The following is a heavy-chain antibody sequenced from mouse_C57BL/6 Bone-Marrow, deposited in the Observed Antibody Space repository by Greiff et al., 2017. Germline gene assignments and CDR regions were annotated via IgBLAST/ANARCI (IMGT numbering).Heavy chain of an antibody. D-gene: IGHD2-3*01. J-gene: IGHJ3*01. CDR2: ISYDGSN. Sequence: EVKLMESGPGLVKPSQSLSLTCSVTGYSITSGYYWNWIRQFPGNQLEWMGYISYDGSNNYNPSLKNRISITRDTSKNQFFLKLNSVTTEDTATYYCARCDAWFAYWGQGTLVTVSA. CDR3: ARCDAWFAY. V-gene: IGHV3-6*01. CDR1: GYSITSGYY.